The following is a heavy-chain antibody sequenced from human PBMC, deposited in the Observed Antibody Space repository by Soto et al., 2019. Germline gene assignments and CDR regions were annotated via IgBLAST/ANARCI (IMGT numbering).Heavy chain of an antibody. D-gene: IGHD5-12*01. Sequence: GGSLRLSCAASGFTFSSYWMSWVRQAPGKGLEWVANIKQDGSEKYYVDSVKGRFTISRDNAKNSLYLQMNGLRAEDTAVYYCAREDLYSGYDQYFDYWGQGTLVTVSS. CDR2: IKQDGSEK. J-gene: IGHJ4*02. CDR3: AREDLYSGYDQYFDY. V-gene: IGHV3-7*05. CDR1: GFTFSSYW.